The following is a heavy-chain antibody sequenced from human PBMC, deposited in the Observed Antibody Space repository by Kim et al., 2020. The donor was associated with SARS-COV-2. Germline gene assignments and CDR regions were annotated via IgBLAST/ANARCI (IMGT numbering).Heavy chain of an antibody. J-gene: IGHJ4*02. V-gene: IGHV3-15*01. CDR2: IKSKTDGGTT. CDR1: GFTFSNAW. Sequence: GGSLRLSCAASGFTFSNAWMSWVRQAPGKGLEWVGRIKSKTDGGTTDYAAPVKGRFTISRDDSKNTLYLQMNSLKTEDTAVYYCTTSQDYYGSGTDFDYWGQGTLVTVSS. D-gene: IGHD3-10*01. CDR3: TTSQDYYGSGTDFDY.